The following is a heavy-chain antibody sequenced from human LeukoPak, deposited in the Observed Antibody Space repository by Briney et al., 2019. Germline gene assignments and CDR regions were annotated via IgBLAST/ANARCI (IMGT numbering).Heavy chain of an antibody. CDR1: GGSISSYY. D-gene: IGHD6-19*01. CDR2: IYHSGST. CDR3: ASLYSSGWYRGDF. Sequence: SETLSLTCTVSGGSISSYYWSWIRQPPGKGLEWVGYIYHSGSTNYSPSLKSRVTISVDTSKNQFSLKLSSVTAADTAVYYCASLYSSGWYRGDFWGQGTLVTVSS. J-gene: IGHJ4*02. V-gene: IGHV4-59*01.